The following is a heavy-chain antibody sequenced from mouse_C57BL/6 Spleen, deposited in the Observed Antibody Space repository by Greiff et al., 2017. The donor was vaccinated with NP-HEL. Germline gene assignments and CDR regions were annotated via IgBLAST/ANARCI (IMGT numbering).Heavy chain of an antibody. CDR3: ARRRITTVVAPMDYAMDY. CDR2: INPSNGGT. D-gene: IGHD1-1*01. J-gene: IGHJ4*01. CDR1: GYTFTSYW. V-gene: IGHV1-53*01. Sequence: QVQLKQPGTELVKPGASVKLSCKASGYTFTSYWMHWVKQRPGQGLEWIGNINPSNGGTNYNEKFKSKATLTVDKSSSTAYMQLSSLTSEDSAVYYCARRRITTVVAPMDYAMDYWGQGTSVTVSS.